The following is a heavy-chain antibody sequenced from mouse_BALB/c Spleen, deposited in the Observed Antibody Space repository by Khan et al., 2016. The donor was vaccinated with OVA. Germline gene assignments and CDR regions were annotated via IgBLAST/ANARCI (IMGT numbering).Heavy chain of an antibody. CDR3: ARMARTIN. CDR1: GFTFSSYG. Sequence: EVELVESGGGLAQPGGSLKLSCAASGFTFSSYGMSWVHQTPDKRLELVATINSNGGSTYYPDSVKGRFTISRDNAKNTLYLQMSSLKSEDTAMYYCARMARTINWGQGTTLTVSS. V-gene: IGHV5-6-3*01. J-gene: IGHJ2*01. CDR2: INSNGGST.